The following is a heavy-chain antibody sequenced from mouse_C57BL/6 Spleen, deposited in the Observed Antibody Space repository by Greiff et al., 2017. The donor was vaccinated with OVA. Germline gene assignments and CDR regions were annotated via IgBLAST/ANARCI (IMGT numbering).Heavy chain of an antibody. D-gene: IGHD2-4*01. Sequence: QVQLQQPGAELVKPGASVKLSCKASGYTFTSYWMHWVKQRPGRGLEWIGRIDPSSGGTKYNEKFKSKATLTVDKPSSTAYMQLSSLTSEDSAVYYCARGAYDYDEAWFAYWGQGTLVTVSA. CDR1: GYTFTSYW. CDR3: ARGAYDYDEAWFAY. V-gene: IGHV1-72*01. CDR2: IDPSSGGT. J-gene: IGHJ3*01.